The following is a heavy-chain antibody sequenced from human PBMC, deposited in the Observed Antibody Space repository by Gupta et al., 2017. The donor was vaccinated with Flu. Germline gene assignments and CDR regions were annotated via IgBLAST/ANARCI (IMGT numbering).Heavy chain of an antibody. Sequence: FSDYFMHWVRQAPGQGLEWMGRIDPNNGGTRFAQKFQGRVTLTTDTTTRTAFMELTSVTSDDTAFYYCARDPSSGDDAVDLWGQGTMVTVSS. CDR1: FSDYF. CDR3: ARDPSSGDDAVDL. CDR2: IDPNNGGT. D-gene: IGHD3-10*01. V-gene: IGHV1-2*06. J-gene: IGHJ3*01.